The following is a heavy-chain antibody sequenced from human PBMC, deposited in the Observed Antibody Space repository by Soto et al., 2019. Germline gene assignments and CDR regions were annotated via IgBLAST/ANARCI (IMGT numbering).Heavy chain of an antibody. V-gene: IGHV3-30*18. D-gene: IGHD6-19*01. Sequence: QVQLVESGGGVVQPGRSLRLSCAASGFTFSSYGMHWVRQAPGKGLEWVAVISYDGSNKYYADSVKGRFTISRDNSKNTLYLQMNSLRAEDTAVYYCAKDLSIAVAGTPDFDYGGQGTLVTVSS. CDR3: AKDLSIAVAGTPDFDY. CDR1: GFTFSSYG. CDR2: ISYDGSNK. J-gene: IGHJ4*02.